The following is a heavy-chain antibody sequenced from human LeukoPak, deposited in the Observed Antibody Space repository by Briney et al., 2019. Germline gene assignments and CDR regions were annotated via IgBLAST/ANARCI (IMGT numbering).Heavy chain of an antibody. Sequence: PGGSLRLSCAASGFTFDDYAMHWVRQAPGKGLEWVSGISWNSGSIGYADSVKGRFTISRDNAKNSLYLQMNSLRAEDTALYYCARSPRSGWTNWFDPWGQGTLVTVSS. CDR1: GFTFDDYA. D-gene: IGHD6-19*01. CDR2: ISWNSGSI. CDR3: ARSPRSGWTNWFDP. J-gene: IGHJ5*02. V-gene: IGHV3-9*01.